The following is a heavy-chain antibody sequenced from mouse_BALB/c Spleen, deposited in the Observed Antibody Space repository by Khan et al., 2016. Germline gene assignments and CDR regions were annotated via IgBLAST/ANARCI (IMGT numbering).Heavy chain of an antibody. CDR1: GYTFRSYW. CDR2: ILPGSGST. D-gene: IGHD3-1*01. Sequence: QVQLQQSGAELMKPGASVKISCKATGYTFRSYWIEWVKQRPGHGLEWIGEILPGSGSTNYNEKFKAKATFTADTSSHTAYMQLSSLTSEDSAVYYSARSGLERGRYAMDYWSQGTSVTVSS. V-gene: IGHV1-9*01. J-gene: IGHJ4*01. CDR3: ARSGLERGRYAMDY.